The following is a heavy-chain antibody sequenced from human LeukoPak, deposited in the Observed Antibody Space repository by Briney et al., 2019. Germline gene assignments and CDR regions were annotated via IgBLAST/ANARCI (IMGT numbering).Heavy chain of an antibody. J-gene: IGHJ5*02. CDR1: GFTFSSYG. D-gene: IGHD3-10*01. Sequence: GGSLRLSCAASGFTFSSYGMHWVRQAPGKGLEWVAFIRYDGSNKYYADSVKGRFTISRDNAKNTLYLQMNSLRAEDTAVYYCARDPKFTMVRGAHPFNWFDPWGQGTLVTVSS. CDR3: ARDPKFTMVRGAHPFNWFDP. V-gene: IGHV3-30*02. CDR2: IRYDGSNK.